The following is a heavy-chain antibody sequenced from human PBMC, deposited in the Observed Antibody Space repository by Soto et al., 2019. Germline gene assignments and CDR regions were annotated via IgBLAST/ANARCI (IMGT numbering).Heavy chain of an antibody. J-gene: IGHJ5*02. D-gene: IGHD4-17*01. V-gene: IGHV1-24*01. CDR2: FDPEDGET. Sequence: ASVKVSCKVSGYTLTELSMHWVRQAPRKGLEWMGGFDPEDGETIYAQKFQGRVTMTEDTSTDTAYMELSSLRSEDTAVYYCATNYGDFRLNWFDPWGQGTLVTVSS. CDR3: ATNYGDFRLNWFDP. CDR1: GYTLTELS.